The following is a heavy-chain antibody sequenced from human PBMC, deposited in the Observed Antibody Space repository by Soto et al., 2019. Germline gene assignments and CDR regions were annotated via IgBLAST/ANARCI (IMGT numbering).Heavy chain of an antibody. J-gene: IGHJ6*02. CDR1: GFMFGTYW. CDR2: IKHDGNEK. V-gene: IGHV3-7*01. D-gene: IGHD3-22*01. Sequence: HPGGSLRLSCAATGFMFGTYWMSWVRQAPGKGLEWVANIKHDGNEKYYADSVKGRFTVSRDNVKNFLHLQMSSLRSDDTGVYFCVRATLSWGHYYFRGLDVWGQGTTVTVSS. CDR3: VRATLSWGHYYFRGLDV.